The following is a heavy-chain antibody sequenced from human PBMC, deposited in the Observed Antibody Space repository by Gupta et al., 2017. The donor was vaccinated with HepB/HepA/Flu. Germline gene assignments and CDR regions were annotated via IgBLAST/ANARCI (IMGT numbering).Heavy chain of an antibody. Sequence: EVQLVESGGGLIQPGGSLRLSCAASGFTVSRDYMNWVRQAPGKGLEWVSIMFTNGAVYYADAVRGRFSISRDSSQNTFYLQMNSLRAEDTAVYFCVGGGDLHCWGQGTRGTVS. CDR3: VGGGDLHC. J-gene: IGHJ4*02. D-gene: IGHD3-16*01. CDR2: MFTNGAV. CDR1: GFTVSRDY. V-gene: IGHV3-53*01.